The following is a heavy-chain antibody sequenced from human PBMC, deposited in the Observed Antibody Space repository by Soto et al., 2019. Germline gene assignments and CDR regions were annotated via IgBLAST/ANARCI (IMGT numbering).Heavy chain of an antibody. CDR3: ARDIRGAN. V-gene: IGHV3-11*01. CDR2: IHSGGSNI. CDR1: GFTFTDHY. J-gene: IGHJ4*02. Sequence: QVQLVESGGGLVKPGGSLRLSCTASGFTFTDHYMTWIRQAPGKGLEWVSYIHSGGSNIYYAGSARGRFTISRDNAKNAVYLQMSSLRAEDTAIYYCARDIRGANWGQGILVIVSS. D-gene: IGHD3-10*01.